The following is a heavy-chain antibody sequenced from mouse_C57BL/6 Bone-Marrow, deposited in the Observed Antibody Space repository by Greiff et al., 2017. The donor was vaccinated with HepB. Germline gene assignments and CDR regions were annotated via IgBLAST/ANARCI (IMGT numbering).Heavy chain of an antibody. Sequence: QVQLQQSGAELARPGASVKMSCKASGYTFTSYTMHWVKQRPGQGLEWIGYINPSSGYTKYNQKFKDKATLTADKSSSTAYMQLSSLTYEDSALYYCARSTYSNYSPDWGQGTLVTVSA. CDR3: ARSTYSNYSPD. V-gene: IGHV1-4*01. CDR2: INPSSGYT. J-gene: IGHJ3*01. D-gene: IGHD2-5*01. CDR1: GYTFTSYT.